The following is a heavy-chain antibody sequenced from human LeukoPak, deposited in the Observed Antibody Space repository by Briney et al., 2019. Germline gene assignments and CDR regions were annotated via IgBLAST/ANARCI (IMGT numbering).Heavy chain of an antibody. CDR1: GFPLNNYY. V-gene: IGHV3-11*06. CDR3: ARADPKN. CDR2: ITTSSDYM. Sequence: GGSLRLSCAASGFPLNNYYMSWIRQAPGKGLEWVSYITTSSDYMYYADSVKGRFTISRDNAKNTLYLQMNSLRAEDTAVYYCARADPKNWGQGTLVTVSS. J-gene: IGHJ4*02.